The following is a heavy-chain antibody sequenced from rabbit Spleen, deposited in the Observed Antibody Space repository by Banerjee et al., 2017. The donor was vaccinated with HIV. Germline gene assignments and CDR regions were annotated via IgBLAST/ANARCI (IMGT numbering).Heavy chain of an antibody. CDR3: ARETSSGWGVVLYYFNL. CDR2: IDANGSGFT. Sequence: QEQLEESGGDLVKPGASLTLTCIASGVSFSGSSYMCRVRQAPGKGLEWIACIDANGSGFTYFASWAKGRFTISKTSSTTVTLQMTSLTAADTATYFCARETSSGWGVVLYYFNLWGQGTLVTVS. D-gene: IGHD4-1*01. J-gene: IGHJ4*01. CDR1: GVSFSGSSY. V-gene: IGHV1S45*01.